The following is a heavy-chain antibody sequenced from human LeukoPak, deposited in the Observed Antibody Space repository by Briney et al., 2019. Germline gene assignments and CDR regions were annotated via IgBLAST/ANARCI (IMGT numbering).Heavy chain of an antibody. CDR3: ARQSSGLDY. D-gene: IGHD6-19*01. J-gene: IGHJ4*02. CDR2: IYYSGST. CDR1: GGSISSSSYY. V-gene: IGHV4-39*01. Sequence: SETPSLTCTVSGGSISSSSYYWGWIRQPPGKGLEWIGSIYYSGSTYYNPSLKSRVTISVDTSKNQFSLKLSSVTAADTAVYYCARQSSGLDYWGQGTLVTVSS.